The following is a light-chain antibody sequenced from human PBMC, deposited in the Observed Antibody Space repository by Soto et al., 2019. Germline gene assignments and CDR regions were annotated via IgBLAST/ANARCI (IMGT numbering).Light chain of an antibody. V-gene: IGKV3-11*01. CDR3: QQRAIWRGVT. J-gene: IGKJ3*01. CDR2: DPS. Sequence: EIVLTQSPATLPFSAGERATLSCRAIQSISNSLAWYQQKPGQAPSLLIFDPSKRATGIPARFSGSGSGTDFTLTITSLEPEDFAVYYCQQRAIWRGVTFGPGTKVDIK. CDR1: QSISNS.